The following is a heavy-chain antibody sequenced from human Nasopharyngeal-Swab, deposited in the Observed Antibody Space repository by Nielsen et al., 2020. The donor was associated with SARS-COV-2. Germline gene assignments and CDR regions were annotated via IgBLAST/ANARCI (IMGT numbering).Heavy chain of an antibody. CDR2: IYTSGST. D-gene: IGHD6-19*01. J-gene: IGHJ5*02. Sequence: GSLRLSCAVSGYSISSGYYWGWNRQPPGKGLEWIGRIYTSGSTNYNPSLKSRVTMSVDTSKNQFSLKLSSVTAADTAVYYCAREMAVAGTSSPNWFDPWGQGTLVTVSS. CDR1: GYSISSGYY. CDR3: AREMAVAGTSSPNWFDP. V-gene: IGHV4-38-2*02.